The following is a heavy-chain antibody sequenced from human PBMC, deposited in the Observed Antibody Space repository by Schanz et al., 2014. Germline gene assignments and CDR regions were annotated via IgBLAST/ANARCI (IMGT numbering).Heavy chain of an antibody. J-gene: IGHJ5*02. D-gene: IGHD3-10*01. V-gene: IGHV4-59*04. CDR1: GFTFSSYA. Sequence: VQLLESGGGLVQPGGSLRLSCAASGFTFSSYAMSWVRQPPGKGPEWIGTIDDTGSTYYTPSLRGRLTMSVDTSKSQLPVQLTSVTAADTAVYYCARLMVPGWFDPWGQGQLVTVSS. CDR2: IDDTGST. CDR3: ARLMVPGWFDP.